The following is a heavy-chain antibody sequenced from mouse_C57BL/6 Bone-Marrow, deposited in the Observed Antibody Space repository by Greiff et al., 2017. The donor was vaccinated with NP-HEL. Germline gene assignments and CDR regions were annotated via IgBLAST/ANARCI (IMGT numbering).Heavy chain of an antibody. D-gene: IGHD3-3*01. CDR1: GYTFTDYY. J-gene: IGHJ3*01. CDR2: INPYNGGT. V-gene: IGHV1-19*01. Sequence: EVQRVESGPVLVKPGASVKMSCKASGYTFTDYYMNWVKQSHGKSLEWIGVINPYNGGTSYNQKFKGKATLTVDKSSSTAYMELNSLTSEDSAVYYCARGGTGFAYWGQGTLVTVSA. CDR3: ARGGTGFAY.